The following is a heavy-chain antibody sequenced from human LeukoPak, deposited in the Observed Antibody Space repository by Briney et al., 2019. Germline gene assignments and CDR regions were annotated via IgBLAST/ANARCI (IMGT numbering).Heavy chain of an antibody. J-gene: IGHJ4*02. D-gene: IGHD5-12*01. V-gene: IGHV1-2*02. CDR3: ARGNSGYDYVGY. CDR1: GYTFTGYY. CDR2: INPNSGGT. Sequence: ASVKVSCKASGYTFTGYYMHWVRQAPGQGLEWMGWINPNSGGTNYAQNFQGRVTMTRDTSISTAYMELSRLRSDDTAVYYCARGNSGYDYVGYWGQGTLVTVSS.